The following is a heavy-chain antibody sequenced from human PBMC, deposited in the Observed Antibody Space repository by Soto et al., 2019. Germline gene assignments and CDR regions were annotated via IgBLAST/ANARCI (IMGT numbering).Heavy chain of an antibody. CDR2: ISSSGSTI. V-gene: IGHV3-11*01. D-gene: IGHD2-15*01. J-gene: IGHJ5*02. CDR3: ARDRYVGYCSGGSCYDWFDP. CDR1: GFTFSTYT. Sequence: GGSLRLSCAASGFTFSTYTMSWIRQAPGKGLEWVSYISSSGSTIYYADSVKGRYTISRDNAKNSLYLQMNSLRAEDTAVYYCARDRYVGYCSGGSCYDWFDPWGQGTLVTVS.